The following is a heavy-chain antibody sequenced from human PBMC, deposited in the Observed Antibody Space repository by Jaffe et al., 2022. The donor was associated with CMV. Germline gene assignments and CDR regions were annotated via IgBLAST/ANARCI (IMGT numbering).Heavy chain of an antibody. J-gene: IGHJ4*02. Sequence: QLQLQESGPGLVKPSETLSLTCTVSGGSISSSSYYWGWIRQPPGKGLEWIGSIYYSGSTYYNPSLKSRVTISVDTSKNQFSLKLSSVTAADTAVYYCARRDLNYSRFDYWGQGTLVTVSS. CDR2: IYYSGST. CDR1: GGSISSSSYY. D-gene: IGHD4-4*01. V-gene: IGHV4-39*01. CDR3: ARRDLNYSRFDY.